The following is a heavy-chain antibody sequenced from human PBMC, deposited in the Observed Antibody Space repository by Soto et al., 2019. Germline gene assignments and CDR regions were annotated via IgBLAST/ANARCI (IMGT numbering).Heavy chain of an antibody. Sequence: PGGSLRLSCAASGFTFSSYSMNWVRQAPGKGLEWVSYISSSSSTIYYADSVKGRFTISRDNAKNSLYLQMNSLRAEDTAVYYCVRDPPYCSSTSCYSKYWGQGTLVTVSS. V-gene: IGHV3-48*01. CDR1: GFTFSSYS. CDR2: ISSSSSTI. CDR3: VRDPPYCSSTSCYSKY. J-gene: IGHJ4*02. D-gene: IGHD2-2*01.